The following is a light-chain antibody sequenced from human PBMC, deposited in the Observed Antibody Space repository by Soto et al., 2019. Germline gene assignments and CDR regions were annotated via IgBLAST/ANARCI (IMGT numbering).Light chain of an antibody. V-gene: IGKV3-20*01. Sequence: EIVLTQSPGTLSLSPGERATLSCRASQSVSSSWLAWYQQKPGQAPRLLIYGASSRATGVPDRFGGSGSGTDFTLTISSLEPEDSAVFYCQQYGGPPWTFGQGTKVEIK. CDR3: QQYGGPPWT. CDR2: GAS. J-gene: IGKJ1*01. CDR1: QSVSSSW.